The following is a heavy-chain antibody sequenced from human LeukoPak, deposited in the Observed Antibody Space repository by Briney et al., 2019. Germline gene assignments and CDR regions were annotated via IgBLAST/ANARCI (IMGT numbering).Heavy chain of an antibody. CDR3: AKDPNYDFLSGYLDY. J-gene: IGHJ4*02. V-gene: IGHV3-23*01. CDR1: GFTFSNYA. D-gene: IGHD3-3*01. CDR2: ISGSGGST. Sequence: GGSLRLSCAASGFTFSNYAMSWVRLAPGKGLEWVSAISGSGGSTYYADSVKGRFTISRDNSKNTLYLQMNSLRSEDTAIYYCAKDPNYDFLSGYLDYWGQGTLVTVSS.